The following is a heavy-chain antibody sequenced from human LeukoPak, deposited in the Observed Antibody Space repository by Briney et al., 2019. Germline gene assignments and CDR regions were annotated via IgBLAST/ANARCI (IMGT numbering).Heavy chain of an antibody. J-gene: IGHJ3*02. V-gene: IGHV4-34*01. CDR1: GVSFSGYY. Sequence: SETLSLTCAVYGVSFSGYYWIWIRQPPGKGLEWIGEINHSGSTNYNPSLKSRVTISVDTSKNQFSLKLSSVTAADTAVYYCARERLVTIFGAVILGAFDIWGQGTMVTVSS. D-gene: IGHD3-3*01. CDR3: ARERLVTIFGAVILGAFDI. CDR2: INHSGST.